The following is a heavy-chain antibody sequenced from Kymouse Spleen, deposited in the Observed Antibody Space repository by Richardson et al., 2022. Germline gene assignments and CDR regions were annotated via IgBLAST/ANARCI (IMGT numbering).Heavy chain of an antibody. V-gene: IGHV3-74*01. Sequence: EVQLVESGGGLVQPGGSLRLSCAASGFTFSSYWMHWVRQAPGKGLVWVSRINSDGSSTSYADSVKGRFTISRDNAKNTLYLQMNSLRAEDTAVYYCASITMVRGVYYYYYGMDVWGQGTTVTVSS. CDR3: ASITMVRGVYYYYYGMDV. CDR2: INSDGSST. CDR1: GFTFSSYW. J-gene: IGHJ6*02. D-gene: IGHD3-10*01.